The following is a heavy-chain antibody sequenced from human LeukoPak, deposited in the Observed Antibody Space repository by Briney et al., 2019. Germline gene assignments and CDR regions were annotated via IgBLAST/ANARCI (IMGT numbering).Heavy chain of an antibody. D-gene: IGHD6-19*01. CDR2: IYGSGST. CDR3: ARHPPGAGHYYFDY. CDR1: GGSISGWY. Sequence: SETLSLTCTVSGGSISGWYWSWIRQPPGKGLEWIGNIYGSGSTNYNPSLKSRVTISADTSKTQFSLKLTSVTAADTAVYYCARHPPGAGHYYFDYWGQGTLVTVSS. J-gene: IGHJ4*02. V-gene: IGHV4-59*01.